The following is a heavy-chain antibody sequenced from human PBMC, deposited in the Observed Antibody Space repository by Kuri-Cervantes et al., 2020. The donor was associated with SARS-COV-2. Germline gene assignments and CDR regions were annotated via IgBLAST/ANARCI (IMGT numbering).Heavy chain of an antibody. CDR2: IDWDDDK. CDR1: GFSLTTSGMC. CDR3: VRIRAATVIADY. D-gene: IGHD4-11*01. V-gene: IGHV2-70*11. J-gene: IGHJ4*02. Sequence: SGPTLVKPTQTLTLTCTFSGFSLTTSGMCVAWIRQPPGKALEWLARIDWDDDKYYKTSLNTRLSISKDTSKVQVVLTMTNMDPVDTATYYCVRIRAATVIADYWGQGTLVTVSS.